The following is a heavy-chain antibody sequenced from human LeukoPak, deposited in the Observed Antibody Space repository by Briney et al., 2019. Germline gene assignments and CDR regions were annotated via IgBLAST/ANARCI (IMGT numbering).Heavy chain of an antibody. Sequence: HSGGSLRLSCAASGFTFSTYNMNWVRQAPGKGLEWVSHITSSSTNIYYADSVKGRFTISRDNAKNALSLQMNSLGDEDTAVYYCATSGNYYLKYWGQGTLVTVSS. J-gene: IGHJ4*02. CDR2: ITSSSTNI. CDR1: GFTFSTYN. CDR3: ATSGNYYLKY. V-gene: IGHV3-48*02. D-gene: IGHD1-26*01.